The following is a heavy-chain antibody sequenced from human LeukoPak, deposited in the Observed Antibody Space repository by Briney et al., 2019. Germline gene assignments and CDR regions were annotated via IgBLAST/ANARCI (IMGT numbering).Heavy chain of an antibody. Sequence: SVKVSCKASGGTFSSYAISWVRQAPGQGLGWMGGIIPIFGTANYAQKFQGRVTITADKSTSTAYMELSSLRSEDTAVYYCARADLYSYGYGYWGQGTLVTVSS. CDR3: ARADLYSYGYGY. V-gene: IGHV1-69*06. D-gene: IGHD5-18*01. CDR2: IIPIFGTA. J-gene: IGHJ4*02. CDR1: GGTFSSYA.